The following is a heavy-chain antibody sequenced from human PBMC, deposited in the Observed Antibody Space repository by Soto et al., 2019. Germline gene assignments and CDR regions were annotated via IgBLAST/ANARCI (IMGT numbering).Heavy chain of an antibody. CDR2: INAGNGNT. CDR1: GYTFTSYA. J-gene: IGHJ4*02. V-gene: IGHV1-3*01. Sequence: ASVKVSCKASGYTFTSYAMHWVRQAPGQRLEWMGWINAGNGNTKYSQKFQGRVTITRDTSASTDYMELSSLRSEDTAVYYCARSQGIAVAGTMGYWGQGTLVTVSS. CDR3: ARSQGIAVAGTMGY. D-gene: IGHD6-19*01.